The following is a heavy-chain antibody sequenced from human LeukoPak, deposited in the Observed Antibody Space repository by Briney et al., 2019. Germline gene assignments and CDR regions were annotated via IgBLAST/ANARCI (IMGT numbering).Heavy chain of an antibody. CDR1: GRAISRYH. J-gene: IGHJ4*02. Sequence: SETLSLTCTVSGRAISRYHWRWVRQPPGKALEWIGYIYSSGSTNYNPSLKSRVTISLDTSKNQFSLRLSSVTAADTAMYYCARQDYTTGWYFLDQWGQGTLVTVSS. CDR2: IYSSGST. CDR3: ARQDYTTGWYFLDQ. V-gene: IGHV4-59*01. D-gene: IGHD6-19*01.